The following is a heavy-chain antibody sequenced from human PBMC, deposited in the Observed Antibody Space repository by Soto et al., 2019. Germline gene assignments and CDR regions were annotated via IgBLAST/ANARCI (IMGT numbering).Heavy chain of an antibody. V-gene: IGHV3-33*01. D-gene: IGHD5-18*01. J-gene: IGHJ4*02. Sequence: QVQLVESGGGVVQPGRSLRLSCAASGFTFSSYGMHWVRQAPGKGLEWVAVIWYDGSNKYYVDSVKGRFTISRDNSKNTLYLQMNSLRAEDTAVYYCARVSAMATYYFDYWGQGTLVTVSS. CDR2: IWYDGSNK. CDR1: GFTFSSYG. CDR3: ARVSAMATYYFDY.